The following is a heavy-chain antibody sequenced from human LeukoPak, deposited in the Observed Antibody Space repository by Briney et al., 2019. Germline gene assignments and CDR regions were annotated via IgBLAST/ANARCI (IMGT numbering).Heavy chain of an antibody. V-gene: IGHV3-7*01. D-gene: IGHD3-3*01. CDR1: GFIFSNYW. Sequence: PGGSLRLSCAASGFIFSNYWMTWVRQAPGKGLEWVADIKQDGSEKSYVKSVRGRFTISRDNAKMSLFLQMNSLRAEDTAVYYCARDNGVVHGVYYMDVWGKGTTVTVS. J-gene: IGHJ6*03. CDR3: ARDNGVVHGVYYMDV. CDR2: IKQDGSEK.